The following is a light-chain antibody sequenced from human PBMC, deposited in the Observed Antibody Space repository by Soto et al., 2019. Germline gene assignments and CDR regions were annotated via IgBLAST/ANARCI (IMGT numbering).Light chain of an antibody. J-gene: IGKJ1*01. Sequence: ILMCHSPSALSASVRDRFTISCRASQDLDKWLAWYQQKPGKAPNLLIYKSSTLREGVPSRFSGFGSGTEYILTISDLQPDDFGTYYCQQYSSYWTFGQGTKVDIK. CDR3: QQYSSYWT. CDR1: QDLDKW. CDR2: KSS. V-gene: IGKV1-5*03.